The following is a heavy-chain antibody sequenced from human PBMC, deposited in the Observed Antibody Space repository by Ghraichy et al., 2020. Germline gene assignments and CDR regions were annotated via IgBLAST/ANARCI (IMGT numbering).Heavy chain of an antibody. CDR2: TYYSGST. D-gene: IGHD3-9*01. V-gene: IGHV4-30-4*01. CDR3: ARLFRYIDWLSEGYYYYGMDV. J-gene: IGHJ6*02. Sequence: SETLSLTCTVSGGSISSDDYYWSWIRQPPGKGLEWIGYTYYSGSTYYNPSLKSRVTISVDTSKNQFSLKLSSVTAADTAVYYCARLFRYIDWLSEGYYYYGMDVWGQGTTVTVSS. CDR1: GGSISSDDYY.